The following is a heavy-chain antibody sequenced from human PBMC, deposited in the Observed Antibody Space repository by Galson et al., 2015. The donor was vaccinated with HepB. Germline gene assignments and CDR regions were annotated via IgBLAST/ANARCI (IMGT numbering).Heavy chain of an antibody. J-gene: IGHJ4*02. Sequence: SLRLSCAASGFSFIRYAMTWVRQAPGKGLEWVSSITSSGGYSYYPDSVKGRFTVSRDNSKNTLLLQLNSLRAEDTAMYFCAKDGIMVANNPYHFHYWGQGTLVTVSS. CDR2: ITSSGGYS. D-gene: IGHD2-15*01. V-gene: IGHV3-23*01. CDR1: GFSFIRYA. CDR3: AKDGIMVANNPYHFHY.